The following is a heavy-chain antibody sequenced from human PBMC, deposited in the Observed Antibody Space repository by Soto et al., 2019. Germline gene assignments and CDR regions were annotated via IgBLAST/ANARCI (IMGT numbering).Heavy chain of an antibody. J-gene: IGHJ6*02. CDR2: IYYSGST. CDR1: GGSISSYY. Sequence: SETLSLTCTVSGGSISSYYWSWIRQPPGKGLEWIGYIYYSGSTNYNPSLKGRVTISVDTSKNQFSLKLSSVTAADTAVYYCARDFFFMVRGDLYVMDFWGQGTSVPVSS. CDR3: ARDFFFMVRGDLYVMDF. V-gene: IGHV4-59*01. D-gene: IGHD3-10*01.